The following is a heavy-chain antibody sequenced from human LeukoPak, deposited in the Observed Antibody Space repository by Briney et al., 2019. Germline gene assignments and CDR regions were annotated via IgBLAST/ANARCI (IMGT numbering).Heavy chain of an antibody. CDR1: GFTFSRYA. CDR2: ISYAGTFY. J-gene: IGHJ4*02. CDR3: ARDQRIDNSAWYFDH. Sequence: GTSLSLSCAASGFTFSRYALHWVRQAPGKGPEWLAIISYAGTFYYYADSVRGRFTVSRDNSNNILYLQMNSLRLDDTAIYYCARDQRIDNSAWYFDHSGQGTLVTVSS. V-gene: IGHV3-30*04. D-gene: IGHD6-19*01.